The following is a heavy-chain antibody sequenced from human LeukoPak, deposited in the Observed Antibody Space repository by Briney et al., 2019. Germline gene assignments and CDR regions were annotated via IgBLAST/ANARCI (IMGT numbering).Heavy chain of an antibody. D-gene: IGHD3-22*01. V-gene: IGHV3-48*01. J-gene: IGHJ3*02. CDR2: ISSSSTI. Sequence: GGSLRLYCAASGFTFNGYSMNRVRQAQGQGREWVSYISSSSTIYYEDFVEGVFTISRDNAKTSLYLQMNSLRGEEKAVYYCARSHCSSGYYGDAFDIWGQGTMVTVSS. CDR3: ARSHCSSGYYGDAFDI. CDR1: GFTFNGYS.